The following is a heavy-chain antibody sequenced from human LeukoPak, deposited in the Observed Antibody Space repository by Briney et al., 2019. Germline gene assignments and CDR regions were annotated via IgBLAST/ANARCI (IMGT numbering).Heavy chain of an antibody. CDR3: ARRPNYYRGFDP. J-gene: IGHJ5*02. CDR1: GGSFSGYY. D-gene: IGHD3-10*01. CDR2: IYYSGST. Sequence: SETLSLTCAVYGGSFSGYYWGWIRQPPGKGLERIGSIYYSGSTYYNPSLKSRVTISVDTSKNQFSLKLSSVTAADTAVYYCARRPNYYRGFDPWGQGTLVTVSS. V-gene: IGHV4-39*01.